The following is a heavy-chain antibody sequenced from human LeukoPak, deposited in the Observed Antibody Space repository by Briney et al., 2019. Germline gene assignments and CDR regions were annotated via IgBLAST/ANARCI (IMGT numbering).Heavy chain of an antibody. CDR3: AGSRGGFGDYGSWFDP. D-gene: IGHD4-17*01. CDR1: AYSISSGYY. V-gene: IGHV4-38-2*02. CDR2: IYHSEST. J-gene: IGHJ5*02. Sequence: SETLSLTCIVSAYSISSGYYWGWIRQPPGKGLEWIGSIYHSESTYYNPSLKSRVTTSIDTSKNQFSLKLKSVTPADTAVYYCAGSRGGFGDYGSWFDPWGQGTLVTVSS.